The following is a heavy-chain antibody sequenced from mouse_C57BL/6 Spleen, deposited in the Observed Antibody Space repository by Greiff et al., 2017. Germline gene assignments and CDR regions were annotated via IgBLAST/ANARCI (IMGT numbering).Heavy chain of an antibody. CDR3: ARLYDYDEGFAY. CDR1: GFTFSDYG. CDR2: ISSGSSTI. Sequence: EVQGVASGGGLVKPGGSLKLSCAASGFTFSDYGMHWVRQAPEKGLEWVAYISSGSSTIYYAGTVKGRFTISRDNAKNTLFLQMTSLRSEDTAMYYCARLYDYDEGFAYWGQGTLVTVSA. J-gene: IGHJ3*01. D-gene: IGHD2-4*01. V-gene: IGHV5-17*01.